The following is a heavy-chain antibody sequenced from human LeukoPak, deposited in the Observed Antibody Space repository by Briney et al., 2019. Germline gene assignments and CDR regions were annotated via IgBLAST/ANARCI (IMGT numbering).Heavy chain of an antibody. D-gene: IGHD3-3*01. V-gene: IGHV3-7*01. CDR3: ARWRGSQSEFEY. Sequence: GGSLRLSCTASGFTFSNYWMSWVRQPPGKGLEFVANIKADGSRIEYVDSVKGRFTTSRDNAKYSLYLHMISLRAEDTAVYYCARWRGSQSEFEYWGQGTLVTVAS. J-gene: IGHJ4*02. CDR1: GFTFSNYW. CDR2: IKADGSRI.